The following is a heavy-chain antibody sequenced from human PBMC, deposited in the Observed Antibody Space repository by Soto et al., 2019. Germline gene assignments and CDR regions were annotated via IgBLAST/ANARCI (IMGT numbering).Heavy chain of an antibody. Sequence: SETLSLTCAVYGGSFSGYYWSWIRQPPGKGLEWIGEINHSGSTNYNPSLKSRVTISVDTSKNQFSLKLSSVTAADTAVYYCARGPPYISSYYPPPLKRYYYYYYMDVWGKGTTVTVSS. D-gene: IGHD6-6*01. CDR3: ARGPPYISSYYPPPLKRYYYYYYMDV. J-gene: IGHJ6*03. V-gene: IGHV4-34*01. CDR2: INHSGST. CDR1: GGSFSGYY.